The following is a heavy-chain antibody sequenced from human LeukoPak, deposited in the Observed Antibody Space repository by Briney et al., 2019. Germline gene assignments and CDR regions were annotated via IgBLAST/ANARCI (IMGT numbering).Heavy chain of an antibody. CDR1: GFTFDDYA. CDR3: AKESGVGGSYYYYCYMDV. Sequence: PGRSLRLSCAASGFTFDDYAMHWVRQAPGKGREWVSGISWISGSIGYADSVKGRFTISRDNAKNSLYLQMNSLRAEDTALYYCAKESGVGGSYYYYCYMDVWGKGTTVTVSS. CDR2: ISWISGSI. V-gene: IGHV3-9*01. D-gene: IGHD1-26*01. J-gene: IGHJ6*03.